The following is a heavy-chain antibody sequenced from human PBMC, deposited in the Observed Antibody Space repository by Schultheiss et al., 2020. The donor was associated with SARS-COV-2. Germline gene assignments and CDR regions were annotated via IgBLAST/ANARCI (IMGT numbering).Heavy chain of an antibody. CDR3: ARPGIGWETYYFDL. Sequence: SETLSLTCTVSGGSISSSSYYWGWIRQPPGKGLEWIGSIYYSGSTNYNPSLKSRVTVSVDTSKNQFSLKLTSVTAADTAVYYCARPGIGWETYYFDLWGQGTLVTVSS. J-gene: IGHJ4*01. CDR1: GGSISSSSYY. V-gene: IGHV4-39*01. CDR2: IYYSGST. D-gene: IGHD6-19*01.